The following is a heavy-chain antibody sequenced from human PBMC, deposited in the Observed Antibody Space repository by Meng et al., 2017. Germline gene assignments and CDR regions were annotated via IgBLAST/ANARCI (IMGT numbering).Heavy chain of an antibody. V-gene: IGHV1-2*02. CDR1: GYTFTGYY. CDR3: ARGVVPAAIPAFDI. Sequence: ASVKVSCKASGYTFTGYYMHWVRQAPGQGREWMGWINPNSGGTNYAQKFQGRVTMTRDTSISTAYMELSRLRSDDTAVYYCARGVVPAAIPAFDIWGQGTMVTVSS. CDR2: INPNSGGT. D-gene: IGHD2-2*01. J-gene: IGHJ3*02.